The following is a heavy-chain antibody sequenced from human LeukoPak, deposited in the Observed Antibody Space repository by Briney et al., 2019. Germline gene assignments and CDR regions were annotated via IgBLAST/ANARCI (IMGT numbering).Heavy chain of an antibody. J-gene: IGHJ3*02. Sequence: PGGSLRLSCAASGFTFSSYGMHWVRQAPGKGLEWVAVIWYDGSNKYYADSVKGRFTISRDNSKNTLYLQMNSLRAEDTAVYYCAREATTVAGRHGDAFDIWGQGTMVTVSS. V-gene: IGHV3-33*01. CDR2: IWYDGSNK. CDR1: GFTFSSYG. D-gene: IGHD6-19*01. CDR3: AREATTVAGRHGDAFDI.